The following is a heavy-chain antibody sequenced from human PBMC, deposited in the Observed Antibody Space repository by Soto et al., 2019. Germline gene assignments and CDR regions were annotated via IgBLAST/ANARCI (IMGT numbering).Heavy chain of an antibody. Sequence: ASVKVSCKASGYTFTSYGISWVRQAPGQGLEWMGWISAYNGNTNYAQKLQGRVTMTTDTSTSTAYMELRSLRSDDTAVYYCARDSGYCSGGSCFNWFDPWGQGTLVTVS. V-gene: IGHV1-18*01. CDR3: ARDSGYCSGGSCFNWFDP. J-gene: IGHJ5*02. CDR2: ISAYNGNT. D-gene: IGHD2-15*01. CDR1: GYTFTSYG.